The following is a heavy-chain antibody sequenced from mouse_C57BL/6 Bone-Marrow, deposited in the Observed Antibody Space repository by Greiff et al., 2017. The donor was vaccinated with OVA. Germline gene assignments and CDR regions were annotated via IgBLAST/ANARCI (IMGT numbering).Heavy chain of an antibody. Sequence: EVKLVESGGGLVQPGRSLRLSCATSGFTFSDSYMEWVRQAPGKGLEWIAASRNKANDYTTDYSASVKGRFIVSRDSSQSILYLEMNALRDEDTAIYDGARDASYGPLRGAMDYWGQGTSVTVSS. CDR1: GFTFSDSY. J-gene: IGHJ4*01. D-gene: IGHD2-10*02. V-gene: IGHV7-1*01. CDR3: ARDASYGPLRGAMDY. CDR2: SRNKANDYTT.